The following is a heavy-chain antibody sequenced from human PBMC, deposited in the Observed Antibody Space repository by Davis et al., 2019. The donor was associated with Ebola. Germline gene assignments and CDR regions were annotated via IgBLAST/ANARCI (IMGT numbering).Heavy chain of an antibody. CDR1: GYTFTYRY. CDR3: ASAGLSGYDSFGMDV. V-gene: IGHV1-45*03. CDR2: ITPFNGNT. D-gene: IGHD5-12*01. J-gene: IGHJ6*02. Sequence: AASVKVSCKASGYTFTYRYLHWVRQAPRQALEWMGWITPFNGNTNYAQKFQDRVTITRDRSMSTAYMELSSLRSEDTAMYYCASAGLSGYDSFGMDVWGQGTTVTVSS.